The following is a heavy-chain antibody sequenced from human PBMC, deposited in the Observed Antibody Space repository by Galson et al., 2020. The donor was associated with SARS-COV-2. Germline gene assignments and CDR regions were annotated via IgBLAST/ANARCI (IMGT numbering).Heavy chain of an antibody. J-gene: IGHJ4*02. Sequence: GESMKISCEASGFTFSSYGMHWDRQAPGTGLEWVADIRYDGSNKYYADSVKGRFTISRDHYKNKQYLQMNSRGAEDTAVYYCAREANYGDYGWSVDYWGQGTLVTVSS. D-gene: IGHD4-17*01. V-gene: IGHV3-33*01. CDR2: IRYDGSNK. CDR3: AREANYGDYGWSVDY. CDR1: GFTFSSYG.